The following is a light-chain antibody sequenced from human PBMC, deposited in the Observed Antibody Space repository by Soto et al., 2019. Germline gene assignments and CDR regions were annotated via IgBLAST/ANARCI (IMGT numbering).Light chain of an antibody. V-gene: IGLV2-14*03. CDR3: SSYIRSSTLGGV. Sequence: QSVLTQPASVSGSPGQWITISCTGTSSDVGAYNYVSWYEQHPGKSPKLMIYDVSNRPSGVSNRFSGSKSGNTASLTISGLQAEDEADYYCSSYIRSSTLGGVFGGGTKLTVL. CDR2: DVS. J-gene: IGLJ2*01. CDR1: SSDVGAYNY.